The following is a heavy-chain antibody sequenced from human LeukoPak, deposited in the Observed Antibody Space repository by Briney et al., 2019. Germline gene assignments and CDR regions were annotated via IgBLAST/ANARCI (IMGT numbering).Heavy chain of an antibody. CDR2: MNPNSGNT. D-gene: IGHD5-12*01. CDR1: GYTFTSYD. Sequence: EAPVKVSCKASGYTFTSYDINWVRQATGQGLEWMGWMNPNSGNTGYAQKFRGRVTMTRDTSISTAYMELSSLRSEDTAVYYCAKAGIVATMNADWFDPWGQGTLVTVSS. V-gene: IGHV1-8*01. CDR3: AKAGIVATMNADWFDP. J-gene: IGHJ5*02.